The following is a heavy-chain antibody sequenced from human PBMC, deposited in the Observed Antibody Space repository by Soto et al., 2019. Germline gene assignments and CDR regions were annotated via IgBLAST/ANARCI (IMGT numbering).Heavy chain of an antibody. V-gene: IGHV3-30-3*01. D-gene: IGHD5-18*01. CDR2: ISYDGSNK. CDR1: GFTFSSYA. Sequence: GGSLRLSCAASGFTFSSYAMHWVRQAPGKGLEWVAVISYDGSNKYYADSVKGRFTISRDNSENTLYLQMNSLRAEDTAVYYCARGEVGGYSYGFLGYWGQGTLVTVSS. CDR3: ARGEVGGYSYGFLGY. J-gene: IGHJ4*02.